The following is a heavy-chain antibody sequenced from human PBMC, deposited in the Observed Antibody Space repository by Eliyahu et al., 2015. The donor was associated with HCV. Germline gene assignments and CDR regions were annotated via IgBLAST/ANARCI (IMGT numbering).Heavy chain of an antibody. Sequence: QVQLVQSGAEXKKPGASVKVSCKXSGYXFSNYYMHWVRQAPGQGLEWMGWINXKSGGTNYAQKFQGRVTITRDTSISTAHMELSRLRSDDTDVYYCARDVGDIGVAGTILGPFDYWGQGTLITVSS. V-gene: IGHV1-2*02. CDR1: GYXFSNYY. CDR3: ARDVGDIGVAGTILGPFDY. D-gene: IGHD6-19*01. CDR2: INXKSGGT. J-gene: IGHJ4*02.